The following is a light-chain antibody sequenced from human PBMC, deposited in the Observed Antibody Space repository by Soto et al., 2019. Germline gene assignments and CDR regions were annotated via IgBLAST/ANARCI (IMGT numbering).Light chain of an antibody. J-gene: IGKJ1*01. CDR3: QHYNIYSGT. V-gene: IGKV1-5*03. CDR1: QGIRND. CDR2: KAS. Sequence: IHMTQSPSSLSASLGDRVTITCRSSQGIRNDLGWYHQKPGKAPKLLIYKASTLKSGVPSRFSGSGSGTEFTLTISSLQPDDFATYYCQHYNIYSGTFGQGTKVDNK.